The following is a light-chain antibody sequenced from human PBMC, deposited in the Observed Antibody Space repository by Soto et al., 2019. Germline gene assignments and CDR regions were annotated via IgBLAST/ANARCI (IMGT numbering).Light chain of an antibody. Sequence: EIVLMQSPGILSLSPGERATLSCRASQSVRSSYLAWYQQKPGQAPRLLIYGASSRATGIPDRFSGSGSGTDFTLTISRLEPEDFAVYYCQQDGSSPQTFGQGTQLEIK. V-gene: IGKV3-20*01. CDR1: QSVRSSY. CDR2: GAS. J-gene: IGKJ2*01. CDR3: QQDGSSPQT.